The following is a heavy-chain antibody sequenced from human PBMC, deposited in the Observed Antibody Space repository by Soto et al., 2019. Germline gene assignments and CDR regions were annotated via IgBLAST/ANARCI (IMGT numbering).Heavy chain of an antibody. D-gene: IGHD2-15*01. CDR2: IIPMFDTP. CDR3: ARSGGLDRDFNY. CDR1: GGTFSSDS. Sequence: QVQLVQSGAEVKKPGSSVKVSCKASGGTFSSDSFSWVRQAPGQGLEWMGGIIPMFDTPIYAQKFQDRVTITADEPTSTAYMHLSSLISGDTAVYYCARSGGLDRDFNYWGRGSLVTVSS. V-gene: IGHV1-69*12. J-gene: IGHJ4*02.